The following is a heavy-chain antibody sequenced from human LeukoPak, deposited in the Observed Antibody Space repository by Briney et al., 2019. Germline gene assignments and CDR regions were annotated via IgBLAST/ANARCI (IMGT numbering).Heavy chain of an antibody. D-gene: IGHD1-26*01. CDR3: ARDGSRIVGAVGNWFDP. CDR2: ISSSSSYV. V-gene: IGHV3-21*01. Sequence: GGSLRLSCAASGFTFSSYSMNWVRQAPGKGLEWVSSISSSSSYVYYADSVKGRFTISRDNAKNSLYLQMNSLRAEDTAVYYCARDGSRIVGAVGNWFDPWGQGTLVTVSS. J-gene: IGHJ5*02. CDR1: GFTFSSYS.